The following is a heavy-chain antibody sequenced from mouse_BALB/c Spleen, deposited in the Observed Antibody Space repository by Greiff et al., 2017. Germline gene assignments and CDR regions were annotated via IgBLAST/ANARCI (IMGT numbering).Heavy chain of an antibody. V-gene: IGHV1-63*02. CDR3: ARRSMITPFAY. J-gene: IGHJ3*01. CDR1: GYTFTNYW. CDR2: IYPGGGYT. Sequence: QVHVKQSGAELVRPGTSVKISCKASGYTFTNYWLGWVKQRPGHGLEWIGDIYPGGGYTNNNEKFKGKATLTADTSSSTAYMQLSSLTSEDSAVYFCARRSMITPFAYWGQGTLVTVSA. D-gene: IGHD2-4*01.